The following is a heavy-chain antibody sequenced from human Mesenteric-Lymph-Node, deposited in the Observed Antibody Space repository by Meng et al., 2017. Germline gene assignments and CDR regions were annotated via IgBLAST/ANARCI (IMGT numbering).Heavy chain of an antibody. J-gene: IGHJ6*02. CDR1: GYTFTGYY. CDR2: INPNSGDT. CDR3: ASCRGYCSGGSCYRDYYYYYGMDV. V-gene: IGHV1-2*06. D-gene: IGHD2-15*01. Sequence: ASVKVSCKASGYTFTGYYIHWVRQAPGQGLEWMGRINPNSGDTNYAQKFQGRVTMTRDTSISTAYMELSRLRSEDTAVYYCASCRGYCSGGSCYRDYYYYYGMDVWGQGTTVTVSS.